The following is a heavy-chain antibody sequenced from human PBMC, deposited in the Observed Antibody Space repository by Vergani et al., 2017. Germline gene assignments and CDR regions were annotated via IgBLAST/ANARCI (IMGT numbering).Heavy chain of an antibody. V-gene: IGHV4-59*13. Sequence: QVQLEESGPGLVKPSETLSLTCTVSGGSFNTYYWSWIRQSPGKGLEWIGYIYSTGSTNYNPSLNSRVIMSVDTSKNQFSLKLRSVTAADTAVYFCARVMYRDEASTGYRLEGMDIWSQGTTVTISS. CDR1: GGSFNTYY. D-gene: IGHD3-9*01. CDR3: ARVMYRDEASTGYRLEGMDI. J-gene: IGHJ6*02. CDR2: IYSTGST.